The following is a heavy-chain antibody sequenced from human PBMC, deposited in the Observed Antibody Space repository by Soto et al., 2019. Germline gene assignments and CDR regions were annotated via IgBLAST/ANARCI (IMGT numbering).Heavy chain of an antibody. V-gene: IGHV1-69*13. D-gene: IGHD6-13*01. CDR2: IIPIFGTA. J-gene: IGHJ1*01. CDR1: GGTFSSYA. CDR3: ARGPFIAAAGSEYFQH. Sequence: ASVKVSCKASGGTFSSYAISSVRQAPGQGLEWMGGIIPIFGTANYAQKFQGRVTITADESTSTAYMELSSLRSEDTAVYYCARGPFIAAAGSEYFQHWGQGTLVTVSS.